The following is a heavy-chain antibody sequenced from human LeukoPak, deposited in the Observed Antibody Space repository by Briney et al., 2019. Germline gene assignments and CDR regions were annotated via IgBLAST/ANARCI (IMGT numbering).Heavy chain of an antibody. CDR2: IWYDGSQR. CDR1: GFIFSPYG. V-gene: IGHV3-33*01. D-gene: IGHD1-14*01. J-gene: IGHJ4*02. Sequence: GGSLRLSCVASGFIFSPYGLHWVRQSPGRGLEWVAVIWYDGSQRCYADSVKGRFTISRDDSQNTIYLQMDSQRAEDTAVYYCATSSPRNYFDHWGQGTLVTVSS. CDR3: ATSSPRNYFDH.